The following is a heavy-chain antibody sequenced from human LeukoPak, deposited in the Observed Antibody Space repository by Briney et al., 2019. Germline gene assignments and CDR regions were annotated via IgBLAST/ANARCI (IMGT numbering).Heavy chain of an antibody. J-gene: IGHJ5*02. CDR1: GYSISSGYY. V-gene: IGHV4-59*08. CDR3: ARRTGYLVYARDNWFDP. Sequence: SETLFLTCTVSGYSISSGYYWGWIRQPPGKGLEWIGYIYYSGSTNYNPSLKSRVTISVDTSKNQFSLKLSSVTAADTAVYYCARRTGYLVYARDNWFDPWGQGTLVTVSS. CDR2: IYYSGST. D-gene: IGHD3/OR15-3a*01.